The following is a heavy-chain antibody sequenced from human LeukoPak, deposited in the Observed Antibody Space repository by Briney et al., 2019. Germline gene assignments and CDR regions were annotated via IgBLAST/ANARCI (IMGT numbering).Heavy chain of an antibody. CDR3: ARAYSSSLPPYYYYYYYMDV. Sequence: PSETLSLTCAVYGGSFSGYYWSWIRQPPGKGLEWIGEINHSGSTNYNPSLKSRVTISVDTSKNQFSLKLSSVTAAEKAVYYCARAYSSSLPPYYYYYYYMDVWGKGTTVTVSS. V-gene: IGHV4-34*01. CDR1: GGSFSGYY. CDR2: INHSGST. D-gene: IGHD6-13*01. J-gene: IGHJ6*03.